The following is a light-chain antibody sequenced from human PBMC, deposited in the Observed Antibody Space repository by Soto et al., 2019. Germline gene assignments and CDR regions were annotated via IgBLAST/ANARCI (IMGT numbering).Light chain of an antibody. V-gene: IGLV1-40*01. CDR1: NSNLGAGYD. CDR2: GNR. CDR3: QAYDYSLTAFV. J-gene: IGLJ3*02. Sequence: QSVLTQSPSVSGVPGQRVTISCTGNNSNLGAGYDVHWYQQLPGAAPKLVVFGNRNRPSGVPERFSGSKSGTSASLAITGLQAEDEADYYCQAYDYSLTAFVFGGGTQLTVL.